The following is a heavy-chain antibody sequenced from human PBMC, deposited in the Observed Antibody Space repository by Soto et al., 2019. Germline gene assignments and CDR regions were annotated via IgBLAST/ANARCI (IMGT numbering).Heavy chain of an antibody. D-gene: IGHD5-12*01. CDR2: TKNKANSYTT. J-gene: IGHJ3*02. CDR1: GFTSSDHY. Sequence: EVQLVESGGGLVQPGGSLRLSCAVSGFTSSDHYMDWVRQAPGKGLEWVGRTKNKANSYTTEYAASVKGRFTISRDDSKNSVYLQMNSLKTEDTAVYYCARDAWLQIWGQGTMVTVSS. V-gene: IGHV3-72*01. CDR3: ARDAWLQI.